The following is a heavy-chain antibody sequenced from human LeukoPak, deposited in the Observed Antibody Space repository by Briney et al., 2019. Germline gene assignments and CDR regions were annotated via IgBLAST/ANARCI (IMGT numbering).Heavy chain of an antibody. J-gene: IGHJ4*02. Sequence: PSETLSLTCTVSGGSISSYYWSWIRQPPGKGLEWIGYIYYSGSTNYNPSLKSRVTISVDTSKNQFSLKLSSVTAADTAVYYCAREGSSDSSGYYYWYFDYWGQGTLVTVSS. CDR2: IYYSGST. V-gene: IGHV4-59*01. CDR3: AREGSSDSSGYYYWYFDY. CDR1: GGSISSYY. D-gene: IGHD3-22*01.